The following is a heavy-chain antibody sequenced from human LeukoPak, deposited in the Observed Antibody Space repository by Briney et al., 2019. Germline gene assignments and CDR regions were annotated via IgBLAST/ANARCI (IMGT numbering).Heavy chain of an antibody. CDR1: GYSFTSYW. J-gene: IGHJ5*02. V-gene: IGHV5-51*01. CDR2: IYPGDSDT. D-gene: IGHD3-3*01. Sequence: GESLKISCKGSGYSFTSYWIGWVRQMPGKGLEWMGIIYPGDSDTRYSPSFQGQVTISADKSISTAYMQWSSLKASDTAMYYCARLDFHYDFWSGFSSHPNWFDPWGQGTLVTVSS. CDR3: ARLDFHYDFWSGFSSHPNWFDP.